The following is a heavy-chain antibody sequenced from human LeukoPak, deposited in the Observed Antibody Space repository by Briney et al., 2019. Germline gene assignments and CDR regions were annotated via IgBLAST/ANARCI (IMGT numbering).Heavy chain of an antibody. D-gene: IGHD5-18*01. J-gene: IGHJ4*02. V-gene: IGHV4-39*01. CDR3: TRVARGMVTSFDY. Sequence: SETLSLTCTVSGGSISSSSYFWGWIRQPPGKGLEWIGSMSSSGSTYYSPSLTSRVTMSVDTSKNQFSLNLTSVTATDTAVFYCTRVARGMVTSFDYWGQGILVIVSS. CDR2: MSSSGST. CDR1: GGSISSSSYF.